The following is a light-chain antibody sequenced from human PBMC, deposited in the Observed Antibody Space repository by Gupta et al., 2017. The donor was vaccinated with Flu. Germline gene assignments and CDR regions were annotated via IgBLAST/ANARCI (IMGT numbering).Light chain of an antibody. Sequence: IVLTQSPGTLSLSPGERATLSCRASQTVSSNKLAWYQHKPGQAPRLLIYGASSRSIGIPSRFSGSGSGTDFTLTISRLEPEDFAVYYCQQDGSSPFTFGGGTKVEIK. V-gene: IGKV3-20*01. CDR2: GAS. CDR1: QTVSSNK. CDR3: QQDGSSPFT. J-gene: IGKJ4*01.